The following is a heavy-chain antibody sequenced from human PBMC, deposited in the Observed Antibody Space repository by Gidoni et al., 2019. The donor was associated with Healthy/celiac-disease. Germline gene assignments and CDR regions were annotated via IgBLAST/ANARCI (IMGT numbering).Heavy chain of an antibody. D-gene: IGHD6-19*01. J-gene: IGHJ4*02. CDR1: GCTFSSYG. V-gene: IGHV3-33*01. CDR2: IWYDGSNK. CDR3: ARDQGSGPNEADY. Sequence: QVQLVESGGGVVQPGRSLRLSCAASGCTFSSYGMHWVRQAPGKGLEWVAVIWYDGSNKYYADSVKGRFTISRDNSKNTLYLQMNSLRAEDTAVYYCARDQGSGPNEADYWGQGTLVTVSS.